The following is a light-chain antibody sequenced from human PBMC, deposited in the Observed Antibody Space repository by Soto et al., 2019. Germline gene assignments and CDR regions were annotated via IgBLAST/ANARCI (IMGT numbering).Light chain of an antibody. V-gene: IGLV2-14*01. CDR3: SSYTSSTNYV. CDR2: EVS. CDR1: SSDIGAYDY. Sequence: QSVLTQPASLSGSPGQSITISCTGTSSDIGAYDYVSWFQQHPGKAPKLMIYEVSYRPSGISNRFSGSKSGNTASLTISGLQAEDEADYYCSSYTSSTNYVFGTGTKVTVL. J-gene: IGLJ1*01.